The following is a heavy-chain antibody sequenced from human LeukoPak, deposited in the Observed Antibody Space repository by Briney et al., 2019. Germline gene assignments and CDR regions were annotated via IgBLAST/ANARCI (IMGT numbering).Heavy chain of an antibody. V-gene: IGHV4-39*07. CDR3: ARLSPTYYYDSSGPFDY. J-gene: IGHJ4*02. D-gene: IGHD3-22*01. Sequence: SETLSLTCTVSGGSISSSSYYWGWIRQPPGKGLEWIGTIYYSGSTYYNPSLESRVTISVDTSKNQFSLKLSSVTAADTAVYYCARLSPTYYYDSSGPFDYWGQGTLVTVSS. CDR1: GGSISSSSYY. CDR2: IYYSGST.